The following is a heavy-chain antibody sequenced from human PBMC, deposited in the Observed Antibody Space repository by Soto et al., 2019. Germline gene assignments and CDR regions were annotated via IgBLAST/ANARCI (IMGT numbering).Heavy chain of an antibody. CDR3: ARGLPQYSGYEYYHYYMDV. CDR1: GFTISSYS. V-gene: IGHV3-48*01. J-gene: IGHJ6*03. Sequence: SGGSLRLSCAASGFTISSYSMNWVRQAPGKGLEWVSYISSSSSTIYYADSVKGRFTISRDNAKNSLYLQMNSLRAEDTAVYYCARGLPQYSGYEYYHYYMDVWGKGTTVTVSS. CDR2: ISSSSSTI. D-gene: IGHD5-12*01.